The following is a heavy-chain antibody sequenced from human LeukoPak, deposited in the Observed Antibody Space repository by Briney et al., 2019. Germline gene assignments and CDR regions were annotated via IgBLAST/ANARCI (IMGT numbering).Heavy chain of an antibody. CDR1: GYTFTSYG. Sequence: ASVKVSCKASGYTFTSYGISWVRQAPGQGLEWMGWISAYNGNTNYAQKLQGRVTMTTDTSTSTAYMELRSLRSDDTAVYYCARDRYYYDSSGTPLGYWGQGTLVTVSS. CDR3: ARDRYYYDSSGTPLGY. CDR2: ISAYNGNT. V-gene: IGHV1-18*01. D-gene: IGHD3-22*01. J-gene: IGHJ4*02.